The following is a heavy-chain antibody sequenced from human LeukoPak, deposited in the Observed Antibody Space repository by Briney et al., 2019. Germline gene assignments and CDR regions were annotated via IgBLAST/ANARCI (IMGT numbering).Heavy chain of an antibody. V-gene: IGHV3-30*02. CDR3: AKDRGPYYDFWSGKYDY. J-gene: IGHJ4*02. CDR1: GFTFSSYG. CDR2: IRYDGSNK. D-gene: IGHD3-3*01. Sequence: PGGSLRLSCAASGFTFSSYGMHWVRQAPGKGLEWVAFIRYDGSNKYYADSVKGRFTISRDNSKNTRYLQMNSLRAEDTAVYYCAKDRGPYYDFWSGKYDYWGQGTLVTVSS.